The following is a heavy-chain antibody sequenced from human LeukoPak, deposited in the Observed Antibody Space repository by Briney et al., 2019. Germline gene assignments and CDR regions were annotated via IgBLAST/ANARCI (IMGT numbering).Heavy chain of an antibody. Sequence: GGSLRLSCAASGFTVSNNYMSWVRQAPGKGLEWVSVIYSGGNTYYADSVRGRFTISRDNSKNTLYLQINSLRTEDTAVYYCARGSSGAFDIWGQGTMVTVSS. D-gene: IGHD6-6*01. CDR2: IYSGGNT. J-gene: IGHJ3*02. V-gene: IGHV3-66*01. CDR1: GFTVSNNY. CDR3: ARGSSGAFDI.